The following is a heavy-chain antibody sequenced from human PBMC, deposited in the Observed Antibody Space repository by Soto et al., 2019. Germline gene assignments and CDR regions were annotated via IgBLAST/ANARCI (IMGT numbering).Heavy chain of an antibody. CDR2: ISSSSSTI. V-gene: IGHV3-48*02. J-gene: IGHJ5*02. CDR1: GFTFSSYS. CDR3: ARADLRFLEWLEGEVDP. D-gene: IGHD3-3*01. Sequence: PGGSLRLSCAASGFTFSSYSMNWVRQAPGKGLEWVSYISSSSSTIYYADSVKGRFTISRDNAKNSLYLQMNSLRDEDTAVYYCARADLRFLEWLEGEVDPWGQGTLVTVSS.